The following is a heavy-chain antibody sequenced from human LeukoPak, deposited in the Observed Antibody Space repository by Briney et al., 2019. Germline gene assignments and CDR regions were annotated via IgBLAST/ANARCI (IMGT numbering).Heavy chain of an antibody. D-gene: IGHD6-19*01. J-gene: IGHJ4*02. Sequence: SETLSLTCTVSGGSISSYYWSWIRQPPGKGLEWIGYIYYSGSTNYNPSLKSRVTISVDTSKNQFSLKLSSVTAADAAVYYCARHLGRAGTEGFDYWGQGTLVTVSS. V-gene: IGHV4-59*08. CDR1: GGSISSYY. CDR3: ARHLGRAGTEGFDY. CDR2: IYYSGST.